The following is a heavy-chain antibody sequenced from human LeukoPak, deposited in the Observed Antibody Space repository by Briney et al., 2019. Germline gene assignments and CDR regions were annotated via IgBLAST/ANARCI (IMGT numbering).Heavy chain of an antibody. CDR2: INHSGST. D-gene: IGHD1/OR15-1a*01. Sequence: SETLSLTCAVYGGSFSGYYWSWIRQPPGKGLEWIGEINHSGSTNYNPSLKSRVTISVDTSKNQFSLKLSSVTAADTAVYYCARRKNKAFDYWGQGTLVTVSS. CDR3: ARRKNKAFDY. V-gene: IGHV4-34*01. CDR1: GGSFSGYY. J-gene: IGHJ4*02.